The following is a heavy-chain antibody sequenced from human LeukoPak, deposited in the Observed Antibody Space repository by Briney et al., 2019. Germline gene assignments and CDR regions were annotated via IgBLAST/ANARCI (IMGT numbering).Heavy chain of an antibody. D-gene: IGHD3-10*01. CDR3: ARCHSLWFGELLGY. CDR2: MNPNSGNT. J-gene: IGHJ4*02. Sequence: ASVKVSCKASGYTFTSYDINWVRQATGQGLEWMGWMNPNSGNTGYAQKFQGRVTMTRNTSISTAYMELSSLRSEDTAVYYCARCHSLWFGELLGYWGQGTLVTLSS. CDR1: GYTFTSYD. V-gene: IGHV1-8*01.